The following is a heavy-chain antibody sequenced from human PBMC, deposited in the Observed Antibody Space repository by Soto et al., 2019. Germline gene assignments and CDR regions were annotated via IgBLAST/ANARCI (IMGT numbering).Heavy chain of an antibody. Sequence: GGSLRLSCAASGFTFSSYSMNWVRQAPGKGLEWVSYISSSSSTIYYADSVKGRFTISRDNAKNSLYLQMNSLRDEDTAVYYCARDRWYSSGWFVADSDGMDVWGQGTTVTVSS. CDR2: ISSSSSTI. D-gene: IGHD6-19*01. V-gene: IGHV3-48*02. CDR3: ARDRWYSSGWFVADSDGMDV. J-gene: IGHJ6*02. CDR1: GFTFSSYS.